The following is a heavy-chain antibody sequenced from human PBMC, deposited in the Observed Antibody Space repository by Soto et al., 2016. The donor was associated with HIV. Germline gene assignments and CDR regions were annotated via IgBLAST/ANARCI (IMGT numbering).Heavy chain of an antibody. V-gene: IGHV3-23*01. J-gene: IGHJ1*01. Sequence: EVQLLESGGGLVQPGGSLRLSCAASGFTFSSYAMNWVRQAPGKGLEWVSIISGSGTMKYYAASVKGRFTVSRDNSRNTLYLQMERLSADDTAVFYCAKGVVQGIMPPLEHWGQGTLVTVSS. D-gene: IGHD3-10*01. CDR3: AKGVVQGIMPPLEH. CDR1: GFTFSSYA. CDR2: ISGSGTMK.